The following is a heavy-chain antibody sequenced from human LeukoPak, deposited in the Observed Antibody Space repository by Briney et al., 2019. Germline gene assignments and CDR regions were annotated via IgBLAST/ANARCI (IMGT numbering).Heavy chain of an antibody. CDR1: GGTFSSYA. D-gene: IGHD2-15*01. J-gene: IGHJ4*02. CDR2: IIPIFGTA. Sequence: ASVKVSCKASGGTFSSYAISWVRQAPGQGLEWMGGIIPIFGTANYAQKLQGRVTMTTDTSTSTAYMELRSLRSDDTAMYYCARDFFYCSGGSCPIDYWGQGTLVTVSS. CDR3: ARDFFYCSGGSCPIDY. V-gene: IGHV1-69*05.